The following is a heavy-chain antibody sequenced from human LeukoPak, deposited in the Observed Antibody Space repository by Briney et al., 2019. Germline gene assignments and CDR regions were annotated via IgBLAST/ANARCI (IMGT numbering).Heavy chain of an antibody. CDR3: ASRSYSSSSS. CDR1: GTTFTNYG. CDR2: INEDGSQK. Sequence: AGGSLRLSCAASGTTFTNYGMIWVRQAPGKGLEWVANINEDGSQKYYVGSVEGRFTISRDNAENSAFLQMNSLRAEDTALYYCASRSYSSSSSWGQGTLVTVSS. V-gene: IGHV3-7*01. D-gene: IGHD6-6*01. J-gene: IGHJ5*02.